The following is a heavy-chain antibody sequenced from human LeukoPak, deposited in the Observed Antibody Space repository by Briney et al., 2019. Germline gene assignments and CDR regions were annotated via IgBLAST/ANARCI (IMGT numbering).Heavy chain of an antibody. CDR3: ARDQENYYDSSGSSDY. Sequence: ASVKVSCKASGYTFTSYYMHWVRQAPGQGLEWMGIINPSGGSTSYALKFQGRVTMTRDTSTSTVYMELSSLRSEDTAVYYCARDQENYYDSSGSSDYWGQGTLVTVSS. J-gene: IGHJ4*02. CDR1: GYTFTSYY. CDR2: INPSGGST. D-gene: IGHD3-22*01. V-gene: IGHV1-46*01.